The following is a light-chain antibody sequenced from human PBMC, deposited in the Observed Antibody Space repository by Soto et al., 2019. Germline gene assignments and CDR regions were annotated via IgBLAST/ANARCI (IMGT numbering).Light chain of an antibody. CDR3: QQYGRSPPLI. J-gene: IGKJ4*01. Sequence: EIVLTQSPGTLSLSPGERATLSCRASQSASSNYLAWYQQKPGQAPRLLIYAASTRATGIPDRFSGSGSGTDFTLTINRLEPEDFAVYYCQQYGRSPPLIFGGGTKVEIK. V-gene: IGKV3-20*01. CDR2: AAS. CDR1: QSASSNY.